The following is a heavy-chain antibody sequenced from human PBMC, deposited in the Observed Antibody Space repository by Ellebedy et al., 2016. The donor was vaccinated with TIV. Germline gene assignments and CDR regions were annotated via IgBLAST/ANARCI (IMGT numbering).Heavy chain of an antibody. Sequence: GSLRLXXTVSGASISNYWWNWIRQPAGKGLEWIGRLHGEGGPDYNPSFENRLTMSVDRSKNQFSMSLTSLTAADSAVYYCANFMTTRPSWGQGTLVTVSS. D-gene: IGHD1-14*01. CDR1: GASISNYW. CDR3: ANFMTTRPS. V-gene: IGHV4-4*07. CDR2: LHGEGGP. J-gene: IGHJ4*01.